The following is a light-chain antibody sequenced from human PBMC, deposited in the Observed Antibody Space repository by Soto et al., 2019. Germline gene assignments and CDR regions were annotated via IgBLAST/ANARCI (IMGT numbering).Light chain of an antibody. V-gene: IGKV3-15*01. Sequence: EIVMTQSPATLSVSPGERATLSCRASQSVSGNLAWYQQKPGQAPRLLNYGASTRATGIPARLSGRGSGTDFTLTISTLQSDDFAVSYCQQYNNWPLTFGGGTKVEIK. J-gene: IGKJ4*01. CDR3: QQYNNWPLT. CDR2: GAS. CDR1: QSVSGN.